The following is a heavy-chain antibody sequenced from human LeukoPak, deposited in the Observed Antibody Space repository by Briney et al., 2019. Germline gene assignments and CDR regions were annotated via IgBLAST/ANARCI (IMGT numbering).Heavy chain of an antibody. D-gene: IGHD4-17*01. CDR2: TYYRSRWYH. CDR3: ARDVNGAFTRSWFDP. Sequence: SQTLSLTCAISWDSVSSNNAAWVWIRQSPSRGLEWLGRTYYRSRWYHDYAVSVKSRISFNPDTSKNQFFLQLNSVTPEDTAVYYCARDVNGAFTRSWFDPWGQGTRVTVSS. J-gene: IGHJ5*02. V-gene: IGHV6-1*01. CDR1: WDSVSSNNAA.